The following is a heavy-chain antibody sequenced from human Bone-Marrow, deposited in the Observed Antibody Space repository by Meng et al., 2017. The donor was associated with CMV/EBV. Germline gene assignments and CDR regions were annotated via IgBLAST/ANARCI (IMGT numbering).Heavy chain of an antibody. V-gene: IGHV3-74*01. CDR1: GSTFSSYW. J-gene: IGHJ5*02. CDR2: INSDGSST. CDR3: ARDRYCSSTSCHNWFDP. D-gene: IGHD2-2*01. Sequence: LSLTCAASGSTFSSYWMHWVRQAPGKGLVWVSRINSDGSSTSYADSVKGRFTISRDNAKNTLYLQMNSLRAEDTAVYYYARDRYCSSTSCHNWFDPWGQGTLVTVSS.